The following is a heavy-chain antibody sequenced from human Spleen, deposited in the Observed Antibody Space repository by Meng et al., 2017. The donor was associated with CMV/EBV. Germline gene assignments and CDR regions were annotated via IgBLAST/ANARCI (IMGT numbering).Heavy chain of an antibody. J-gene: IGHJ5*02. CDR3: AKDPLGAVAGENWFDP. CDR2: ISGTGANI. CDR1: FTFGSYA. D-gene: IGHD6-19*01. V-gene: IGHV3-23*01. Sequence: FTFGSYAMNWVRQAPGKGLEWVSAISGTGANIYYADSVKGRFTISRDNSKNTLYLQMNSLRAEDTAFYYCAKDPLGAVAGENWFDPWGQGTLVTVSS.